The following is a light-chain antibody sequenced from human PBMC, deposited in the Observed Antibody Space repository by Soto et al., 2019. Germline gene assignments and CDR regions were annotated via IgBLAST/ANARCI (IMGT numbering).Light chain of an antibody. CDR2: AAS. J-gene: IGKJ1*01. CDR1: QGINNY. Sequence: IQMTQSPSSLSASVGDRVTSTCRASQGINNYLAWYQQKPGKVPKLLIYAASTLQSGVPSRFSGSGSGTDFTLPISSLQPEDVATYYCQKYNSAPRTFGQGTKVDIK. V-gene: IGKV1-27*01. CDR3: QKYNSAPRT.